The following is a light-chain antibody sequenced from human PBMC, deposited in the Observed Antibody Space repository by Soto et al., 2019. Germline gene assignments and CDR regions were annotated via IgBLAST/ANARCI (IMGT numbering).Light chain of an antibody. V-gene: IGKV3-11*01. CDR3: QQRSNWPIT. CDR1: QSVSSY. Sequence: EIVLTQSPATLSLSPGERATLSCRASQSVSSYLAWYQQKPGQAPRLLIYDASNRATGIPARFSGSGSGTDFTLTIRSLEPEDFAVYYCQQRSNWPITFGQGTRLKIK. CDR2: DAS. J-gene: IGKJ5*01.